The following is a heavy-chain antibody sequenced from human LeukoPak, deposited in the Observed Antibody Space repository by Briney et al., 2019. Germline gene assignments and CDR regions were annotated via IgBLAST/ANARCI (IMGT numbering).Heavy chain of an antibody. CDR2: IKSKADGGTT. Sequence: GGSLRLSCAASRFTFSNAWVNWVRQAPGKGLEWVGHIKSKADGGTTDYAAPVKGRFTISRDDSKTTLYLQVNSLKTEDTAVYYCATGYSNLDYWGQGTLVTVSS. D-gene: IGHD4-11*01. V-gene: IGHV3-15*01. J-gene: IGHJ4*02. CDR1: RFTFSNAW. CDR3: ATGYSNLDY.